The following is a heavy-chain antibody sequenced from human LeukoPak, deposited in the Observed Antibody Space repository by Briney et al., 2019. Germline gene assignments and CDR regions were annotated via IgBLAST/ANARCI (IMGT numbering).Heavy chain of an antibody. V-gene: IGHV3-23*01. CDR2: ISIRGGST. CDR1: GLTFSSNP. D-gene: IGHD3-22*01. Sequence: GGSLRLPCPPSGLTFSSNPMSWVRQAPGKGLEWVSAISIRGGSTYYADSVKGRFTISRDNSKNTLYLQMDSLRADDTAVYYCAKVSYDTSGYYYGSYDCWGQGTLVTVSS. J-gene: IGHJ4*02. CDR3: AKVSYDTSGYYYGSYDC.